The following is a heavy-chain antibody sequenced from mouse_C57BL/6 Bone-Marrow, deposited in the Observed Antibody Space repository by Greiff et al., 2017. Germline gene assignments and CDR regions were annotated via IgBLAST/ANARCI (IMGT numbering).Heavy chain of an antibody. CDR1: GFNIKDDY. D-gene: IGHD1-1*01. CDR2: IDPENGDT. V-gene: IGHV14-4*01. Sequence: DVHLVESGAELVRPGASVKLSCTASGFNIKDDYMHWVKQRPEQGLEWIGWIDPENGDTEYASKFQGKATITADTSSNTAYLQLSSLTSEDTAVYYCTTHYGSSYYFDYWGQGTTLTVSS. CDR3: TTHYGSSYYFDY. J-gene: IGHJ2*01.